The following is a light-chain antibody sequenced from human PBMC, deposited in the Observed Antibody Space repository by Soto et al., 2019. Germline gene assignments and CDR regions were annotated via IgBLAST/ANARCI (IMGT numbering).Light chain of an antibody. Sequence: DIQMTQSPSTLSASVGDRVTITCRASQSISSWLAWYQQKPGKAPKLLIYKASSLESGVPSRFSGSGSGTEFTLTISSLQPDDFATYYCQQLTETFGPGTKVDI. CDR3: QQLTET. V-gene: IGKV1-5*03. CDR1: QSISSW. CDR2: KAS. J-gene: IGKJ3*01.